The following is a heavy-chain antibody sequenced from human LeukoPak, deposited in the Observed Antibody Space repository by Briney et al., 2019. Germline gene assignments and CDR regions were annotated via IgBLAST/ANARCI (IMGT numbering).Heavy chain of an antibody. V-gene: IGHV3-30*02. CDR2: IGYSGTNT. CDR3: ARDLTGKYYIAY. D-gene: IGHD2-8*02. CDR1: RFSFSSFG. Sequence: GGSLRLSCAASRFSFSSFGMHWVRQAPGEGLEWVAYIGYSGTNTHYADSVKGRFTISRDNSKNTVHLQMNSLRAADTALYSCARDLTGKYYIAYWGQGTLVTVSS. J-gene: IGHJ4*02.